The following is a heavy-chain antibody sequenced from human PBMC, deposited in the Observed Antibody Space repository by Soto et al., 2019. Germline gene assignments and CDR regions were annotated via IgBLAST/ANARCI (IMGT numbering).Heavy chain of an antibody. D-gene: IGHD3-16*01. CDR3: VRDTLGGYGMDF. J-gene: IGHJ6*02. CDR1: GFTFSSYS. V-gene: IGHV3-48*02. CDR2: ISSSSSTI. Sequence: EVQLVESGGGLVQPGGSLRLSCAASGFTFSSYSMNWVRQAPGKGLEWVSYISSSSSTIHYVDAVKGRFTISRDKPKTSLYPQLNSLSHEYKAAYYCVRDTLGGYGMDFWCQGPTVTPSS.